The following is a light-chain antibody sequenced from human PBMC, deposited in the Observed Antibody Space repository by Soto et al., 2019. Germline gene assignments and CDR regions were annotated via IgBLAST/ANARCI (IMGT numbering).Light chain of an antibody. J-gene: IGLJ3*02. CDR3: AAWDDNLNGPL. V-gene: IGLV1-44*01. CDR1: NSNIGRYS. CDR2: SDD. Sequence: QSALTQPPSLSGTPGQRVTISCSGSNSNIGRYSVNWYQHFPGTAPKILIYSDDERPSGVPARFSGSKSGTSAAPAISGLQSEDEAEYYCAAWDDNLNGPLFGGGTKLTVL.